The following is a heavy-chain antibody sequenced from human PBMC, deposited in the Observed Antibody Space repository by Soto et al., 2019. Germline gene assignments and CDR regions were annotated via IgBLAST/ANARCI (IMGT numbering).Heavy chain of an antibody. CDR3: ARTYSWGSGRGRSMDV. V-gene: IGHV4-61*01. Sequence: QVQLQESGPGLVKPSETLSLTCTVSGGSVSSGSFYWGWIRQPPGKGLEWIGYIYDSGNTNYNPSLKSRVTILLDTSKNQFSLKLSSVTAADTAMYYCARTYSWGSGRGRSMDVWGQGTTVTVS. J-gene: IGHJ6*02. D-gene: IGHD3-10*01. CDR2: IYDSGNT. CDR1: GGSVSSGSFY.